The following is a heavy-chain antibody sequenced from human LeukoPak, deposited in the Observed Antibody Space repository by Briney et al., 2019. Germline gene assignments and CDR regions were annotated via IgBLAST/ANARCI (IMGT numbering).Heavy chain of an antibody. CDR3: ARGSRSYAP. CDR1: GGSISNHY. CDR2: IYASGST. Sequence: KPSETLSLTCTVSGGSISNHYWSWIRRPAGKGLEWIGRIYASGSTIYNPSLKSRVSMSVDISNNQVSLSLTSVTGADTGVYYCARGSRSYAPWGQGTPVTVSS. V-gene: IGHV4-4*07. J-gene: IGHJ5*02.